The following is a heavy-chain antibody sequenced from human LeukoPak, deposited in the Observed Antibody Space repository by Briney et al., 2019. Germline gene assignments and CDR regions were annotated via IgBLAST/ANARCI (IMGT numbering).Heavy chain of an antibody. CDR3: ARLNVLLWFGELFGAFDI. V-gene: IGHV4-59*12. CDR2: IYYSGST. Sequence: SETLSLTCNVSGGSISGYHWSWIRQPPGKGLEWIGYIYYSGSTYYNPSLKSRVTISVDTSKNQFSLKLSSVTAADTAVYYCARLNVLLWFGELFGAFDIWGQGTMVTVSS. D-gene: IGHD3-10*01. J-gene: IGHJ3*02. CDR1: GGSISGYH.